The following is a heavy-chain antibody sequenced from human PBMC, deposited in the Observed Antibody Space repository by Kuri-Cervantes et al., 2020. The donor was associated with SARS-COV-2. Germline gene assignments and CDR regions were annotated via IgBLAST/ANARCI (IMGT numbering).Heavy chain of an antibody. CDR2: ISYDGSNK. Sequence: GGSLRLSCAASGFTFSSYAMHWVRQAPGKGLEWVAVISYDGSNKYYADSVKGRLTISRDNSKNTLYLQMNSLRAEDTAVYYCARNQALVDSFDIWGQGTMVTVSS. CDR3: ARNQALVDSFDI. CDR1: GFTFSSYA. V-gene: IGHV3-30-3*01. D-gene: IGHD2-8*02. J-gene: IGHJ3*02.